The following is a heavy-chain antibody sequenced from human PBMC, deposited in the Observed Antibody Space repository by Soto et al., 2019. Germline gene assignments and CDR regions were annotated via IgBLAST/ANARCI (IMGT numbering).Heavy chain of an antibody. Sequence: QVQLVQSGAEVKKPGSSVKVSCRASGGTFSSYAISWVRQAPGQGLEWMGRIIPILGMTNYAQNFQGRVTNTSDKSTSTAYMELNSLRSEDTAVYYCACNTGITSAGTFDIWGQGTMVTVSS. D-gene: IGHD6-13*01. CDR2: IIPILGMT. V-gene: IGHV1-69*02. CDR1: GGTFSSYA. CDR3: ACNTGITSAGTFDI. J-gene: IGHJ3*02.